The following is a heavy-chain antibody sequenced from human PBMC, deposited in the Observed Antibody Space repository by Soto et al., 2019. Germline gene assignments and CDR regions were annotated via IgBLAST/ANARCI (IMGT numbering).Heavy chain of an antibody. CDR2: NYSSGST. CDR3: ARFVRSCSGTTCYTRADV. V-gene: IGHV4-61*01. Sequence: QVQLQESGPRLVKPSETVSLTCTVSGGSVSSDTHYWSWIRLPPGKRLEWIGFNYSSGSTNYNPSLKSRVTMSVDTSKNQFSLKLRSVIVADTAVYHCARFVRSCSGTTCYTRADVWGQGTTVSVSS. D-gene: IGHD2-2*02. CDR1: GGSVSSDTHY. J-gene: IGHJ6*02.